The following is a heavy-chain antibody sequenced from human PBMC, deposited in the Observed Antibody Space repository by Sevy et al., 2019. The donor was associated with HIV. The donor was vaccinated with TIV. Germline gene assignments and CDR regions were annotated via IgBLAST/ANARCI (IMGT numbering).Heavy chain of an antibody. V-gene: IGHV1-2*02. Sequence: ASXKVSXKASGXTXTXXYXXXXXQAPGXXXEWMXXXNPKXGXTNYAQKFQGRVTMTRDTSISTAYRELSRLGSDNTAVYYCARDXCSGGTXXXTXFDXWGQGTLVTVSS. CDR2: XNPKXGXT. CDR3: ARDXCSGGTXXXTXFDX. J-gene: IGHJ4*02. D-gene: IGHD2-15*01. CDR1: GXTXTXXY.